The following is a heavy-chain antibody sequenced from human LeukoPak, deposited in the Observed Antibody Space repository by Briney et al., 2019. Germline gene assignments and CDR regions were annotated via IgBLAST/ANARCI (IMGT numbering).Heavy chain of an antibody. Sequence: PGGSLRLSCAASGFTFSSYNMNWVRQAPGKGLEWVSDISSSGSTIYFADSVKGRFTISRDNAKNSLYLQMNSLGAEDTAMYYCARISYDSSGYFDYWGQGTLVTVSS. D-gene: IGHD3-22*01. CDR1: GFTFSSYN. CDR2: ISSSGSTI. V-gene: IGHV3-48*01. J-gene: IGHJ4*02. CDR3: ARISYDSSGYFDY.